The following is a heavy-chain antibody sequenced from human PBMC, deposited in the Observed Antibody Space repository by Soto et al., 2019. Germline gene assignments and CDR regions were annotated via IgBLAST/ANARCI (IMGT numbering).Heavy chain of an antibody. CDR2: TYYRSKWYN. CDR1: GDSVSSNSAA. J-gene: IGHJ6*03. CDR3: AREITGTSGSYYYYYMDV. D-gene: IGHD1-20*01. Sequence: SPTLSLTCAISGDSVSSNSAAWNWIRQSPSRGLEWLGRTYYRSKWYNDYAVSVKSRITINPDTSKNQFSLQLNSVTPEDTAVYYCAREITGTSGSYYYYYMDVWGKGTTVTVSS. V-gene: IGHV6-1*01.